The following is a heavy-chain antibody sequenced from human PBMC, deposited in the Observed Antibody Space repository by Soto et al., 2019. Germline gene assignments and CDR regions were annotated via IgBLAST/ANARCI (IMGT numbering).Heavy chain of an antibody. J-gene: IGHJ6*02. CDR3: ARDPALRYFDWLIYGMDV. Sequence: GGSLRLSCAASGFTFSSYSMNWVRQAPGKGLEWVSYISSSSSTIYYADSVKGRFTISRDNAKNSLYLQMNSLRAEDTAVYYCARDPALRYFDWLIYGMDVWGQGTTVTVSS. CDR2: ISSSSSTI. V-gene: IGHV3-48*01. CDR1: GFTFSSYS. D-gene: IGHD3-9*01.